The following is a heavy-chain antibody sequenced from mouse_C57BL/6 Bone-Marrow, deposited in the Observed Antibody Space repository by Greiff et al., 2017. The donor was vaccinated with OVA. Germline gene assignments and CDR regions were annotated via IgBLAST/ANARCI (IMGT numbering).Heavy chain of an antibody. CDR2: IDPEDGAT. CDR3: AGGYDYPFAY. V-gene: IGHV14-2*01. D-gene: IGHD2-4*01. CDR1: GFNIKDYY. Sequence: EVQLQQSGAELVKPGASVKLSCTASGFNIKDYYMHWVQQRTEQGLEWIGRIDPEDGATKYAAKFQGKATITADTSPNTAYLQLSGQTCEDTAVYYCAGGYDYPFAYWGQGTLVTVSA. J-gene: IGHJ3*01.